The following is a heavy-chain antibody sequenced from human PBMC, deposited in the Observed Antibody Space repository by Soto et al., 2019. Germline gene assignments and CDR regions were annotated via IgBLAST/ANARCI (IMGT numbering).Heavy chain of an antibody. CDR2: IYSGGST. J-gene: IGHJ4*02. V-gene: IGHV3-53*01. D-gene: IGHD6-6*01. CDR3: SRDRYRSSSGFDY. Sequence: GGSLRLSCAASGFTVSSNYMSWVRQAPGKGLEWVSVIYSGGSTYYADSVKGRFTISRDNSKNTLYLQMNSLRAEDTAVYYCSRDRYRSSSGFDYWGQGTLVTVSS. CDR1: GFTVSSNY.